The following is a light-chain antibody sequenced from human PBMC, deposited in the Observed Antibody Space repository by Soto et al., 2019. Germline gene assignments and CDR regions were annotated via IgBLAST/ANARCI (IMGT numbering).Light chain of an antibody. Sequence: EIVMTQSPATLSVSPGGRATISCGASHNFYSRLALYHLKRGLLPRLLFHGASTMATGVASRFSGSGSGTEYTLTICSLQSEDFAVYFCQQYANWPPWTCGQGTKVDIK. V-gene: IGKV3-15*01. J-gene: IGKJ1*01. CDR3: QQYANWPPWT. CDR2: GAS. CDR1: HNFYSR.